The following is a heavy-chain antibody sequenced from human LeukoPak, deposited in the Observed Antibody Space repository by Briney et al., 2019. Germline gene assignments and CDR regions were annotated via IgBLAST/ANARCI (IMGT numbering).Heavy chain of an antibody. D-gene: IGHD6-13*01. CDR2: ISDLGAST. CDR1: GFTFSNYA. Sequence: SGGSLRLSCAASGFTFSNYAMNWVRQAPGKGLEWVSVISDLGASTYYADSVKGRFTISRDNSKNTLYLQMNSLRAEDTAVYYRAKPRTIAVPGRSGFDSWGQGTLVTVSS. CDR3: AKPRTIAVPGRSGFDS. V-gene: IGHV3-23*01. J-gene: IGHJ4*02.